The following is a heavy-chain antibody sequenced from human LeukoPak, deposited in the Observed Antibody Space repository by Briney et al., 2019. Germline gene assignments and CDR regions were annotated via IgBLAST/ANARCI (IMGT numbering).Heavy chain of an antibody. D-gene: IGHD6-13*01. CDR3: AKCIPSSSFRQFYFDY. Sequence: PGGSLRLSCAASGFTFSSYAMSWVRQGPGKGLEWVSAISGSGGSTYYADSVKGRFTISRDNSKNTLYLQMNSLRAEDTAVYYCAKCIPSSSFRQFYFDYWGQGTLVTVSS. CDR1: GFTFSSYA. CDR2: ISGSGGST. J-gene: IGHJ4*02. V-gene: IGHV3-23*01.